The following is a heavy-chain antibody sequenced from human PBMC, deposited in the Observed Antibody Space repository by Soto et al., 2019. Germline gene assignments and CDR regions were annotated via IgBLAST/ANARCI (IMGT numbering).Heavy chain of an antibody. CDR1: GYTFTSYY. CDR2: INPSGGST. D-gene: IGHD2-15*01. Sequence: ASVKVSCKASGYTFTSYYMHWVRQAPGQGLEWMGIINPSGGSTSYAQKFQGRVTMTRDTSTSTVYMELSSLRSEDTAVYCCARDPGYCSGGSCELDPWGQGTLVTVSS. CDR3: ARDPGYCSGGSCELDP. V-gene: IGHV1-46*03. J-gene: IGHJ5*02.